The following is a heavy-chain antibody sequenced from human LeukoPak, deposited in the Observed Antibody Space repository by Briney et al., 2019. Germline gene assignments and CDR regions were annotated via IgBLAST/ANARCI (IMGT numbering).Heavy chain of an antibody. CDR3: ARGPGYGDYFHWFDP. J-gene: IGHJ5*02. V-gene: IGHV4-4*07. CDR2: IYTSGST. Sequence: SETLSLTCTVSGGSISSYYWSWIRQPAGKGLEWIGRIYTSGSTNYNPSLKSRVTMSVDTSKNQFSLKLSSVTAADTAVYYCARGPGYGDYFHWFDPWGQGTLVTVSS. CDR1: GGSISSYY. D-gene: IGHD4-17*01.